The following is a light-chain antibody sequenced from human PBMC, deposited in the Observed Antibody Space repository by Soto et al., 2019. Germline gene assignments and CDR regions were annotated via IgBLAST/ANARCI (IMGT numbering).Light chain of an antibody. Sequence: EIVLTQSPATLSLSPGERATLSCRASQSVSSSLAWYQQKPGQAPRLLISDTSNRATGIPARFSGSGSGTDVTLTISSLENEDVAVYYCQQRSNWRITFGQGTRLEIK. CDR2: DTS. CDR3: QQRSNWRIT. CDR1: QSVSSS. V-gene: IGKV3-11*01. J-gene: IGKJ5*01.